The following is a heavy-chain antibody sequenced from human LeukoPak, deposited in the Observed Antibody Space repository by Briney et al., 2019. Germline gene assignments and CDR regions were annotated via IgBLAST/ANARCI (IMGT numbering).Heavy chain of an antibody. CDR2: ISSSGSTI. V-gene: IGHV3-48*03. D-gene: IGHD2-15*01. Sequence: GGSLRLSCAASRFTSSSYEMNWVRQAPGKGLEWVSYISSSGSTIYYADSVKGRFTISRDNAKNSLYLQMNSLRAEDTAVYYCARDGLFCSGGSCHSTFDYWGQGTLVTVSS. J-gene: IGHJ4*02. CDR1: RFTSSSYE. CDR3: ARDGLFCSGGSCHSTFDY.